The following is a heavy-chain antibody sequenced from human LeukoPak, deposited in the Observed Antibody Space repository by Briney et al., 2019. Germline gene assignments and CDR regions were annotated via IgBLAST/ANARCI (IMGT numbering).Heavy chain of an antibody. CDR1: GHTFTSYA. CDR3: ARGSRDGYNYPGDY. Sequence: ASVKVSCKASGHTFTSYAMHWVRQAPGQRLEWMGWINAGNGDTKYSQKFQGRVTITRDTSASTAYMELSSLRSEDTAVYLCARGSRDGYNYPGDYWGQGTLVTVSS. CDR2: INAGNGDT. D-gene: IGHD5-24*01. J-gene: IGHJ4*02. V-gene: IGHV1-3*01.